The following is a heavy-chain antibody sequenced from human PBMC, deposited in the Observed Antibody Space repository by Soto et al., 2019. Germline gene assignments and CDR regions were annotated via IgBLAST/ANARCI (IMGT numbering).Heavy chain of an antibody. D-gene: IGHD3-10*01. J-gene: IGHJ3*02. V-gene: IGHV4-31*03. CDR3: VTYREYWPSMLRGAIDAFDI. Sequence: PSETLSLTCTVSGGSISSSGYYWSWIRQHPGKGLEWIGYIYYSGSTYYNPSLKSRVTISVDTSKNQFSLKLSSVTAADTAVYYCVTYREYWPSMLRGAIDAFDIWGQGTMVTVSS. CDR2: IYYSGST. CDR1: GGSISSSGYY.